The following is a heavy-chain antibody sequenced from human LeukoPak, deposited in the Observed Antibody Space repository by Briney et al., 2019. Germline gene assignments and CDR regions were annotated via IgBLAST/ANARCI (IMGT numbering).Heavy chain of an antibody. V-gene: IGHV3-30*04. D-gene: IGHD4-17*01. CDR2: ISYDGSNK. CDR1: GFTFSSYA. CDR3: ARDRVSVGTVTTPGY. Sequence: GGSLRLSCAASGFTFSSYAMRWVRQAPGKGLEWVAVISYDGSNKYYADSVKGRFTISRDNSKNTLYLQMNSLRAEDTAVYYCARDRVSVGTVTTPGYWGQGTLVTVSS. J-gene: IGHJ4*02.